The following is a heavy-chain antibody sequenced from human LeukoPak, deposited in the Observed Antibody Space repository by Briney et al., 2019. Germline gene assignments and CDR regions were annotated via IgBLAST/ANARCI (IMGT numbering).Heavy chain of an antibody. J-gene: IGHJ3*02. CDR1: GGSISSYY. CDR2: IYYSGST. CDR3: ARHAVVLAAGSDAFDI. V-gene: IGHV4-59*08. Sequence: PSETLSLTCTVSGGSISSYYWSWIRQPPGKGLEWIGYIYYSGSTNYNPSLKSRVTISVDTSKNQFSLKLSSVTAADTAVYYCARHAVVLAAGSDAFDIWGQGTMVTVSS. D-gene: IGHD6-13*01.